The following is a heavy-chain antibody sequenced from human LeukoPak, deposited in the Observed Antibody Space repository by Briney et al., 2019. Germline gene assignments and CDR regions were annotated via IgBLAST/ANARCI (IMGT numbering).Heavy chain of an antibody. CDR3: ASTRGSSASRGFDI. Sequence: SETLSLTCAVSGGSISSSNWWSWVRPPPGKGLEWIGEIYHSGSTNYNPSLKSRVTISVDKSKNQFSLKLSSVTAADTAVYYCASTRGSSASRGFDIWGQGTMVTVSS. CDR2: IYHSGST. D-gene: IGHD3-16*01. J-gene: IGHJ3*02. V-gene: IGHV4-4*02. CDR1: GGSISSSNW.